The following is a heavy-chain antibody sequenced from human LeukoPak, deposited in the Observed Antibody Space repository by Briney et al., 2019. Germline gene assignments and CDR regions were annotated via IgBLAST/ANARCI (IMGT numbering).Heavy chain of an antibody. V-gene: IGHV3-23*01. J-gene: IGHJ4*02. D-gene: IGHD3-22*01. Sequence: PGGSLRLSCAASGFTFSDYPMTWVPQAPGKGLQWVSLFDRGSLDTYYADSVRGRFTVSRDNDKNTLYLQMNSLRAEDTAVYYCARRGYESSGPKYYFDHWGQGILVTVSS. CDR1: GFTFSDYP. CDR3: ARRGYESSGPKYYFDH. CDR2: FDRGSLDT.